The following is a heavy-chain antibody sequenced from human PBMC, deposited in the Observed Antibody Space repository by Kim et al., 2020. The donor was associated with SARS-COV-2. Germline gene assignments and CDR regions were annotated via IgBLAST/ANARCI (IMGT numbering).Heavy chain of an antibody. Sequence: GGSLGLSCAASGFTVSNNHMSWVRQAPGKGLEWVSVIYSGDSTYYADSVKGRFTISRDNSKNTLYLQMNSLRAEDTAVYYCARAYDYIWGSYRLSGGFDYWGQGTLVTVSS. CDR3: ARAYDYIWGSYRLSGGFDY. CDR1: GFTVSNNH. CDR2: IYSGDST. J-gene: IGHJ4*02. V-gene: IGHV3-53*01. D-gene: IGHD3-16*02.